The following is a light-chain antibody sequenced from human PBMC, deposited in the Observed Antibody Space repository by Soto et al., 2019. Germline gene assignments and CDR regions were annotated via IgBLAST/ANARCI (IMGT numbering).Light chain of an antibody. J-gene: IGKJ5*01. CDR1: QSVSNY. Sequence: EIVLTQSPATLSLSAGERAHLYSRASQSVSNYLAWYQEKTGQAPRLLIYDAFNRATGIPARFSGSGSGTDFTLTISSLEPEDFSVYYCHQRSSWPITFGQGTRLEIK. V-gene: IGKV3-11*01. CDR3: HQRSSWPIT. CDR2: DAF.